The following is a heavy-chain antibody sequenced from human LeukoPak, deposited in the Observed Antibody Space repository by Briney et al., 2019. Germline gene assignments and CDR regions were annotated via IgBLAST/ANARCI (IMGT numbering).Heavy chain of an antibody. Sequence: SETLSLTCTLSGASIASNYWTWIRHPPGKGLGYIGYIYYTGATNYNPSLRGRVTISVETSKNQFSLRLSSVTAADTDVYFCAKYGNSGWVIEYWGEGTLVTVSS. CDR1: GASIASNY. CDR3: AKYGNSGWVIEY. V-gene: IGHV4-59*01. J-gene: IGHJ4*02. CDR2: IYYTGAT. D-gene: IGHD6-19*01.